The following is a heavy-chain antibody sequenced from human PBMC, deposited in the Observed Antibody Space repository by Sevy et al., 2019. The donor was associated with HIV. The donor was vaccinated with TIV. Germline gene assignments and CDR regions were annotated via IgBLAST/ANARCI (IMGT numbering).Heavy chain of an antibody. CDR2: INQEGSKA. D-gene: IGHD6-13*01. CDR3: ARAIAAADAS. J-gene: IGHJ5*02. Sequence: GGSLRLSCAASGFSISTYWMLWVRQSPGKGLEFVANINQEGSKAFYMGSVKGRFTISRDNARNSLYLQMNSLRAEDTAVYYCARAIAAADASWDQGTLVTVSS. CDR1: GFSISTYW. V-gene: IGHV3-7*03.